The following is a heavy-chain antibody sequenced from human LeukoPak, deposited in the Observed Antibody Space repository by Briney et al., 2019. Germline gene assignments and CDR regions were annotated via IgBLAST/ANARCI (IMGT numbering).Heavy chain of an antibody. V-gene: IGHV3-23*01. D-gene: IGHD3-22*01. CDR2: ISGSGGST. CDR3: AKLLYYYDSSQPY. J-gene: IGHJ4*02. Sequence: GGSLRLSCAASGFTVSSNCMSWVRQAPGKGLEWVSAISGSGGSTYYADSVKGRFTTSRDNSKNTLYLQMNSLRAEDTAVYYCAKLLYYYDSSQPYWGQGTLVTVSS. CDR1: GFTVSSNC.